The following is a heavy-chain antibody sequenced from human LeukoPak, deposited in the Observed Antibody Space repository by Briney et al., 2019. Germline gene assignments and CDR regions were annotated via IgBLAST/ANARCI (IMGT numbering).Heavy chain of an antibody. J-gene: IGHJ4*02. CDR1: GGSISSDY. Sequence: PSETLSLTCTVSGGSISSDYWSWIRQPPGKGLEWIGYIYYSGSTNYNPSLKSRVTISVDTSKNQFSLKLSSVTAADTAVYYCAASSDSSGYYYGGFDYWGQGTLVTVSS. V-gene: IGHV4-59*08. CDR2: IYYSGST. CDR3: AASSDSSGYYYGGFDY. D-gene: IGHD3-22*01.